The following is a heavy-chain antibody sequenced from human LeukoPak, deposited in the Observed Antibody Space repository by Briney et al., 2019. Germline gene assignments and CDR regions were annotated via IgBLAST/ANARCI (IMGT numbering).Heavy chain of an antibody. CDR1: GFTVSTNY. CDR3: TRDRSSMVRGNFFGY. J-gene: IGHJ4*02. D-gene: IGHD3-10*01. V-gene: IGHV3-66*01. Sequence: GGSLRLSCAASGFTVSTNYMSWVRQAPGKGLEWVSLLYSGGHTTYADSVEGRFTISRDNSKNTVYLQMNSLRAEDTAIYYCTRDRSSMVRGNFFGYWGQGTLVTVSS. CDR2: LYSGGHT.